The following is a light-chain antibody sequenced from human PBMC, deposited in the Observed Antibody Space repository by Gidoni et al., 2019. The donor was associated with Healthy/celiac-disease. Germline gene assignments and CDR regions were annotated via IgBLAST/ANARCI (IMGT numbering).Light chain of an antibody. CDR2: AAS. J-gene: IGKJ3*01. CDR3: QQSYSTPGIT. Sequence: DIQMTQSPSSLSACVGDRVTITCRASQSISSYLNWYQQKPGKAPKLLIYAASSLQSGVPSRFSGSGSGTDFTLTISSLQPEDFATYYCQQSYSTPGITFGPGTKVDIK. CDR1: QSISSY. V-gene: IGKV1-39*01.